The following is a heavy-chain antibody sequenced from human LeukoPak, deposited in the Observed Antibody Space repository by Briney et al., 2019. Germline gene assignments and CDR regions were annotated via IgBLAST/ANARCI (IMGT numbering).Heavy chain of an antibody. CDR3: AKDRYSNIAAAGMLDY. D-gene: IGHD6-13*01. V-gene: IGHV3-30*18. CDR1: GFTFSSYG. J-gene: IGHJ4*02. Sequence: PGGSLRLSCAASGFTFSSYGMHWVRQAPGKGLEWVAVISYDGSNKYYADSVKGRFTISRDNSKNTLYLQMNSLRAEDTAVYYCAKDRYSNIAAAGMLDYWGQGTLVTVSS. CDR2: ISYDGSNK.